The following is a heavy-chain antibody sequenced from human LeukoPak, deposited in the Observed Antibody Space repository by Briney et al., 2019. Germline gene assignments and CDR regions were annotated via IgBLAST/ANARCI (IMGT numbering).Heavy chain of an antibody. J-gene: IGHJ4*02. V-gene: IGHV1-69*13. CDR2: IIPIFGTA. CDR1: GGTFSSYA. CDR3: ASGYDLPLDY. D-gene: IGHD2-2*01. Sequence: WASVTVSCKASGGTFSSYAISWVRQAPGQGLEWMGGIIPIFGTANYAQKFQGRVTITADESTSTAYMELSSLRSEDTAVYYCASGYDLPLDYWGQGTLVTVSS.